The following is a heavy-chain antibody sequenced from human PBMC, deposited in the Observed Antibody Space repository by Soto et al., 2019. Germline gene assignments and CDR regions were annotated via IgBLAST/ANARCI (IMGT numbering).Heavy chain of an antibody. Sequence: ASVKVSCKASGYTFTSYGISWVRQAPGQGXEWMGWISAYNGNTNYAQKLQGRVTMTTDTSTSTAYMELRSLRPDDTAVYYCASRLGPGDYEEYYYYYYGMDVWGQGTTVTVSS. V-gene: IGHV1-18*04. D-gene: IGHD4-17*01. CDR1: GYTFTSYG. CDR2: ISAYNGNT. CDR3: ASRLGPGDYEEYYYYYYGMDV. J-gene: IGHJ6*02.